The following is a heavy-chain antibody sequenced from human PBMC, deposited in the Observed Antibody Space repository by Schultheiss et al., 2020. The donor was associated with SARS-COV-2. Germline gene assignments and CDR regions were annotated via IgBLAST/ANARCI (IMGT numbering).Heavy chain of an antibody. CDR3: ARDNTIFGVDYFDY. D-gene: IGHD3-3*01. CDR1: GFTFSSYA. J-gene: IGHJ4*02. V-gene: IGHV3-30-3*01. CDR2: ISYDGSNK. Sequence: GGSLRLSCAASGFTFSSYAMHWVRQAPGKGLEWVAVISYDGSNKYYADSVKGRFTISRDNSKNTLYLQMNSLRAEDTAVYYCARDNTIFGVDYFDYWGQGTLVTVSS.